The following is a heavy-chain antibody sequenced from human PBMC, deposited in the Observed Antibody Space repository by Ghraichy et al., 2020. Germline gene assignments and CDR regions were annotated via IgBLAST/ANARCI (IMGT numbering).Heavy chain of an antibody. Sequence: GGSLRLSCAASGFTFSSYSMNWVRQAPGKGLEWVSSISSSSSYIYYADSVKGRFTISRDNAKNSLYLQMNSLRAEDTAVYYCARGGTYYDILTGSHGPHHWYFDLWGRGTLVTVSS. CDR3: ARGGTYYDILTGSHGPHHWYFDL. V-gene: IGHV3-21*01. CDR1: GFTFSSYS. D-gene: IGHD3-9*01. J-gene: IGHJ2*01. CDR2: ISSSSSYI.